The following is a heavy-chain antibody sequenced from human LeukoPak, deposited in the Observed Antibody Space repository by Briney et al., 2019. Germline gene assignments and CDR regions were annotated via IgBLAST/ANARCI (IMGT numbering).Heavy chain of an antibody. CDR1: GFTFSSYW. Sequence: GGSLRLSCTASGFTFSSYWMSWVRQAPGKGLEWVSAISGSGGSTYYADSVKGRFTISRDNSKNTLYLQMNSLRAEDTAVYYCAKDRGPVGYYYDSSGPPYWGQGTLVTVSS. CDR2: ISGSGGST. V-gene: IGHV3-23*01. CDR3: AKDRGPVGYYYDSSGPPY. D-gene: IGHD3-22*01. J-gene: IGHJ4*02.